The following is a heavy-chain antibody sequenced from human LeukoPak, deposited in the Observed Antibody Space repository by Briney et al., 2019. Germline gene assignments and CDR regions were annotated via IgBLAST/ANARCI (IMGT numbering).Heavy chain of an antibody. CDR1: GDSVSSNSAA. V-gene: IGHV6-1*01. CDR3: ARVSEGWQLAPMYYFDY. D-gene: IGHD6-6*01. CDR2: TYYRSKWYN. Sequence: SQTLSLTCAISGDSVSSNSAAWNWIRQSPSRGLEWLGRTYYRSKWYNDYAVSVKSRITINPDTSKNQFSLQLNSVTPEDTAVYYCARVSEGWQLAPMYYFDYWGQGTLVTVSS. J-gene: IGHJ4*02.